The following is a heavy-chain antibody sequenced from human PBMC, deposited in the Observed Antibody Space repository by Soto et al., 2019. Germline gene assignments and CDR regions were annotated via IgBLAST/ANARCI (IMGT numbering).Heavy chain of an antibody. CDR1: GGTFSSYA. D-gene: IGHD2-8*01. Sequence: GASVKVSCKASGGTFSSYAISWVRQAPGQGLEWMGGIIPIFGTANYAQKFQGRVTITADESTSTAYMELSSLRSEDTAVYYCASGASVLMVYATNYGMDVWGQGTTVTVSS. J-gene: IGHJ6*02. CDR2: IIPIFGTA. V-gene: IGHV1-69*13. CDR3: ASGASVLMVYATNYGMDV.